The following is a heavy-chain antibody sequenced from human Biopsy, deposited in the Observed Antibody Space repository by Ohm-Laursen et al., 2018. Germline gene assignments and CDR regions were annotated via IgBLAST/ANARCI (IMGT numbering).Heavy chain of an antibody. CDR3: ARGMAVAVTLYYFDY. Sequence: ASVKVSCKASGYTFSMYAITWVRQAPGQGLGWMGWISANSGNTNYAQKFQGRVTMTADTSTSTAYMELRSLTSDDTAIYYCARGMAVAVTLYYFDYWGQGSLLTVSS. D-gene: IGHD6-19*01. CDR1: GYTFSMYA. CDR2: ISANSGNT. J-gene: IGHJ4*02. V-gene: IGHV1-18*01.